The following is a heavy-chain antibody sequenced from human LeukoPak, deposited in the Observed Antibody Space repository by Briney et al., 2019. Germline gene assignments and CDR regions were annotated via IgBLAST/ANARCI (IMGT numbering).Heavy chain of an antibody. J-gene: IGHJ4*02. CDR1: GFTFSSYA. CDR2: IFGSAGST. D-gene: IGHD6-19*01. Sequence: GGSLRLSCAASGFTFSSYAMYWVRQASGKGLEWVSGIFGSAGSTHYADSVKGRFTISRDNSKNTVYLQMNSLRAEDTAVYYCAKTTTGYSSGRYPGWPVDYWGQGTLVTVSS. V-gene: IGHV3-23*01. CDR3: AKTTTGYSSGRYPGWPVDY.